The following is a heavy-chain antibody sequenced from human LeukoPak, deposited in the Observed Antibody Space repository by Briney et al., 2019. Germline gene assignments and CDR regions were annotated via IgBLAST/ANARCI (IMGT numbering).Heavy chain of an antibody. Sequence: SGPTLVNPSQTLTLTCTFSGFSLSPSGVGVGWIRQPPGKALEWLALIYWNDDKRYSPSLKSRLTITKDTSKNQVVLTMTNMDPVDTATYYCAHSGTVTTPHDAFDIWGQGTMVTVSS. CDR2: IYWNDDK. J-gene: IGHJ3*02. CDR3: AHSGTVTTPHDAFDI. CDR1: GFSLSPSGVG. V-gene: IGHV2-5*01. D-gene: IGHD4-17*01.